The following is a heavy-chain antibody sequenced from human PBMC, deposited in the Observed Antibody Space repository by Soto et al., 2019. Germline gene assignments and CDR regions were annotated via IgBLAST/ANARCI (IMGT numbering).Heavy chain of an antibody. CDR2: ITSGGGGA. D-gene: IGHD3-3*01. J-gene: IGHJ2*01. Sequence: PGGSLRLSCVASEVTFASYDMAWVRQAPGKGLEWVSLITSGGGGANYADSVKGRFTISRDNSKNTLSLQMNSLRAEDTAIYHCVKEGREWNSRCSFALWGRGTMVTVSS. CDR1: EVTFASYD. V-gene: IGHV3-23*01. CDR3: VKEGREWNSRCSFAL.